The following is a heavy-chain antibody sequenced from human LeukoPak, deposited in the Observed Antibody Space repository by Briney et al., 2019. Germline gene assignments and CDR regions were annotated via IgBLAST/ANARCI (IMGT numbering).Heavy chain of an antibody. CDR2: ISDSGGNT. Sequence: PGGSLRLSCAVSGITLSNYGMSWVRQAPGKGLEWVAGISDSGGNTKYADSVKGRFTISRDNPKHTLYLQMNSLRAEDTAVYFCAKRGVVIRVILVGFHKEAYYFESWGQGALVTVSS. D-gene: IGHD3/OR15-3a*01. CDR3: AKRGVVIRVILVGFHKEAYYFES. CDR1: GITLSNYG. V-gene: IGHV3-23*01. J-gene: IGHJ4*02.